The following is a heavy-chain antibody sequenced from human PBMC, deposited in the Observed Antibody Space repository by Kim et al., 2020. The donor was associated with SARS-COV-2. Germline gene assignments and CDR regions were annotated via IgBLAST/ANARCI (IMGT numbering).Heavy chain of an antibody. V-gene: IGHV4-59*01. CDR2: IYYSGST. D-gene: IGHD3-3*01. J-gene: IGHJ4*02. Sequence: SETLSLTCTVSGGSISSYYWSWIRQPPGKGLEWIGYIYYSGSTNYNPSLKSRFTISVDTSKNQFSLKLSSVTAADTAVYYCARGRLATIFGVVTQFDYWGQGTLVTVSS. CDR1: GGSISSYY. CDR3: ARGRLATIFGVVTQFDY.